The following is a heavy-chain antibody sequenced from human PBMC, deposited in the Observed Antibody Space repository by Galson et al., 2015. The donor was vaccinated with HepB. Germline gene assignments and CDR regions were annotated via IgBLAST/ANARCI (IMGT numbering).Heavy chain of an antibody. CDR1: GLTFSDYS. V-gene: IGHV3-21*06. J-gene: IGHJ6*02. Sequence: SLRLSCAASGLTFSDYSMNWVRQPPGRGLEWVSFINSSSDYIYYADSVKGRFTTSRDNAKNSLCLQMDSLKAEDTAMYYCGIVYCGRDARQGAGMDVWGQGTTVTVSS. D-gene: IGHD2-15*01. CDR3: GIVYCGRDARQGAGMDV. CDR2: INSSSDYI.